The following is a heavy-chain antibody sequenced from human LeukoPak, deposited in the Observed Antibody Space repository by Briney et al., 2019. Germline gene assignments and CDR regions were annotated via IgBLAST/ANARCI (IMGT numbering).Heavy chain of an antibody. J-gene: IGHJ4*02. CDR1: GGSFSGYY. CDR3: ARGRDY. CDR2: INHSGST. V-gene: IGHV4-34*01. Sequence: SETLSLTCAVYGGSFSGYYWSWIRQPPGKGLEWIGEINHSGSTNYNPSLKSRVTISVDTSKNQFSLRLSPVTAADTAVYYCARGRDYWGQGTLVTVSS.